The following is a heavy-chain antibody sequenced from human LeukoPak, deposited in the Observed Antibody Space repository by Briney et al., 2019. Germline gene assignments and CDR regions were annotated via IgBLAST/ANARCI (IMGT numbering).Heavy chain of an antibody. J-gene: IGHJ4*02. CDR3: ARDRDQFWLPDFDY. Sequence: RASVKVSCKASGYTFTSYGISWVRQAPGQGLEWMGWISAYNGNTNYAQKLQGRVTMTTDTSTSTAYMELRSLRSDDTAVYYCARDRDQFWLPDFDYWGQGTLVTVSS. CDR1: GYTFTSYG. D-gene: IGHD3-3*01. CDR2: ISAYNGNT. V-gene: IGHV1-18*01.